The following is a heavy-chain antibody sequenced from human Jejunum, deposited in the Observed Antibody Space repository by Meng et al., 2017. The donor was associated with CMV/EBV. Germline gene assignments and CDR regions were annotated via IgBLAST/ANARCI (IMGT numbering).Heavy chain of an antibody. V-gene: IGHV4-59*01. J-gene: IGHJ5*02. Sequence: SITSYSWSWIRQPPGKGLEWIGFVHPSGSTNYNPSLKSRLTMSVETSKNQFSLTLSSVTAADTAVYYCARDSYSHGSGSYNWFDLWGQGTLVTVSS. CDR1: SITSYS. CDR2: VHPSGST. CDR3: ARDSYSHGSGSYNWFDL. D-gene: IGHD3-10*01.